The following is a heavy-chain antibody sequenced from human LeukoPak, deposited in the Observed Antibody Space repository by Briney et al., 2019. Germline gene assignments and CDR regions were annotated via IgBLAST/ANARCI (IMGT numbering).Heavy chain of an antibody. V-gene: IGHV4-39*07. Sequence: PSETLSLTCTVSGDSLSGSSYFWGWIRQTPGKGLEWIGNIYYSGITKYSPSLQSRVTVSVDTSKNQFSLKLSSVTAADTAVYYCARLVGGSGRSWFDPWGQGTLVTVSS. D-gene: IGHD3-10*01. CDR1: GDSLSGSSYF. J-gene: IGHJ5*02. CDR2: IYYSGIT. CDR3: ARLVGGSGRSWFDP.